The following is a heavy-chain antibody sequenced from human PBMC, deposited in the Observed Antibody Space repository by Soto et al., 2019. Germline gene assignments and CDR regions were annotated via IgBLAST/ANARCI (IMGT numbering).Heavy chain of an antibody. J-gene: IGHJ6*01. V-gene: IGHV3-30*03. Sequence: MKLVESGGGVVQPGASLRLSCTASGFRFGGYAMHWVRQAPGKGLDWVAVITYDGDNKYHSESVEGRFTISRDNSMNVLYLQMTSQKTEDTAVYYCATDEPAAAGYKNAYYALDVWGQGTTVTVSS. CDR2: ITYDGDNK. CDR3: ATDEPAAAGYKNAYYALDV. CDR1: GFRFGGYA. D-gene: IGHD6-13*01.